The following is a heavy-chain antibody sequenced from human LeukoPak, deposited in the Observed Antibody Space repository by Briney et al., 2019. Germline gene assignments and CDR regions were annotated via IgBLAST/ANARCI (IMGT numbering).Heavy chain of an antibody. CDR3: AKRQLKDIVVVVAATLGAFDI. CDR2: ISYDGSNK. J-gene: IGHJ3*02. V-gene: IGHV3-30*18. CDR1: GFTFSSYG. Sequence: GGSLRLSCAASGFTFSSYGMHWVRQAPGKGLERVAVISYDGSNKYYADSVKGRFTISRDNSKNTLYLQMNSLRAEDTAVYYCAKRQLKDIVVVVAATLGAFDIWGQGTMVTVSS. D-gene: IGHD2-15*01.